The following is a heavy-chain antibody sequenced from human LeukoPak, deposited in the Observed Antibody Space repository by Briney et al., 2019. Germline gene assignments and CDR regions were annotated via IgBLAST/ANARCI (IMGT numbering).Heavy chain of an antibody. CDR1: GFTFSSYS. CDR2: ISSSSSYI. J-gene: IGHJ3*02. Sequence: GGSLRLSCAASGFTFSSYSMNWVRQAPGKGLEWVSSISSSSSYIYYADSVKGRFTISRDNAKNSLYLQMNSLRAEDTAVYYCARVPMTHDAFDIWGQGTMVTVSS. V-gene: IGHV3-21*01. CDR3: ARVPMTHDAFDI.